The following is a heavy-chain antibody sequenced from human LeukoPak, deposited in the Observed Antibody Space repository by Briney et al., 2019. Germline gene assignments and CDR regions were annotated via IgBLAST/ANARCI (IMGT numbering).Heavy chain of an antibody. D-gene: IGHD1-7*01. J-gene: IGHJ5*02. V-gene: IGHV4-61*02. CDR3: ASVRTGTNWFDP. Sequence: SETLSLTCTVSGGSISSGSYYWSWIRQPAGKGLEWIGRIYTSGSTNYNPPLKSRVTISVDTSKNQFSLKLSSVTAADTAVYYCASVRTGTNWFDPWGQGTLVTVSS. CDR1: GGSISSGSYY. CDR2: IYTSGST.